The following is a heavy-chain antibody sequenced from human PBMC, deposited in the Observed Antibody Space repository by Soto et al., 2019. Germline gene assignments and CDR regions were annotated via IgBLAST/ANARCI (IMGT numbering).Heavy chain of an antibody. CDR2: ITTGGETT. J-gene: IGHJ4*02. V-gene: IGHV3-11*01. Sequence: QVQLVESGGGLVEPGGSLRLSCVASGFIFTDYSMTWIRQAPGKGLEWVSYITTGGETTLYADSVKGRFTISRDNAKKALSLEMNSLRVDDTAVYYCARDPQRRDGYNFDSWGPGPLVTVSS. CDR3: ARDPQRRDGYNFDS. CDR1: GFIFTDYS. D-gene: IGHD5-12*01.